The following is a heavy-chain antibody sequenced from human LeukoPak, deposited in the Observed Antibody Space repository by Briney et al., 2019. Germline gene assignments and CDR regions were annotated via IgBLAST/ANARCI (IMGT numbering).Heavy chain of an antibody. CDR1: GGSVSSGSYY. D-gene: IGHD3-22*01. CDR3: AARSGYYSGIDY. Sequence: TSETLSLTCAVSGGSVSSGSYYWSWIRQPPGKGLEWIGYIYYSGSSNYNPSLKSRVTISVDTSKNQFSLKLSSVTAADTAVYYCAARSGYYSGIDYWGLGTLVTVSS. CDR2: IYYSGSS. J-gene: IGHJ4*02. V-gene: IGHV4-61*01.